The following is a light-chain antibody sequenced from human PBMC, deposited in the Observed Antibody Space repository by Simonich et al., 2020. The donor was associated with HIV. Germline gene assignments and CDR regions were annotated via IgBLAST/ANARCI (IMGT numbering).Light chain of an antibody. Sequence: EIVMTQSPATLSVSPGDRATLSCRASQSVSSNLAWYQQKPGQAPRLLIYGASTRASGIPARFSGSGSGTEFTLTISSMQSEDVAIYYCQQYYSTPPTFGQGTKVEIK. V-gene: IGKV3-15*01. J-gene: IGKJ1*01. CDR3: QQYYSTPPT. CDR2: GAS. CDR1: QSVSSN.